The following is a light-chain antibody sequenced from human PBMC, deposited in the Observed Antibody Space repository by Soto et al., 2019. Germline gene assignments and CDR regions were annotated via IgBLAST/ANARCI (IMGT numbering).Light chain of an antibody. CDR1: RSDVGSYKY. CDR3: CSYTTTRSYV. V-gene: IGLV2-14*03. J-gene: IGLJ1*01. Sequence: QSALTQPASVSGSPGQSITISCTGTRSDVGSYKYVSWYQQHPGKAPKLMVYDVTNRPSGVSNRVSGSKSDNTASLTISVLQAEDEADYYCCSYTTTRSYVFGTGTKLTVL. CDR2: DVT.